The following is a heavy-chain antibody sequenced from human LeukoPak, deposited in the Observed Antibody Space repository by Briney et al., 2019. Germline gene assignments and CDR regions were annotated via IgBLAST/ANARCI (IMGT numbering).Heavy chain of an antibody. D-gene: IGHD3-10*01. CDR2: INAGNGNT. J-gene: IGHJ4*02. CDR3: AREKAGSYIYYFDY. Sequence: GASVKVSCKASGGTFSSYAISWVRQAPGQRLEWMGWINAGNGNTKYSQKFQGRVTITRDTSASTAYMELSSLRSEDTAVYYCAREKAGSYIYYFDYWGQGTLVTVSS. V-gene: IGHV1-3*01. CDR1: GGTFSSYA.